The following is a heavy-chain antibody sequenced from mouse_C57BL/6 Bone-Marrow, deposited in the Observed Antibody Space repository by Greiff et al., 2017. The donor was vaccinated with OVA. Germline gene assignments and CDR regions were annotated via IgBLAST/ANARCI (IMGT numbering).Heavy chain of an antibody. J-gene: IGHJ1*03. CDR3: ARSTPWYFDV. CDR1: GYSITSGYY. CDR2: ISYDGSN. D-gene: IGHD2-1*01. Sequence: EVKLEESGPGLVKPSQSLSLTCSVTGYSITSGYYWNWIRQFPGNKLEWMGYISYDGSNNYNPSLKNRISITRDTSKNQFFLKLNSVTTEDTATYYCARSTPWYFDVWGTGTTVTVSS. V-gene: IGHV3-6*01.